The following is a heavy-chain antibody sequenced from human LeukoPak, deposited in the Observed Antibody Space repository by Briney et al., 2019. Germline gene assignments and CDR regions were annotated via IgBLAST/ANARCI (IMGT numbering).Heavy chain of an antibody. CDR2: IRGETEGVTA. J-gene: IGHJ4*02. Sequence: GGSLRLSCAVSGFIFHNAWMSWVRQAPGKGLEWVGRIRGETEGVTADYAAPVKGRFTISRDDSKDTLYLQMNSLKTEDTAMYYCTTDQHDSSGYWADYWGQGTLVTVSS. D-gene: IGHD3-22*01. CDR3: TTDQHDSSGYWADY. CDR1: GFIFHNAW. V-gene: IGHV3-15*01.